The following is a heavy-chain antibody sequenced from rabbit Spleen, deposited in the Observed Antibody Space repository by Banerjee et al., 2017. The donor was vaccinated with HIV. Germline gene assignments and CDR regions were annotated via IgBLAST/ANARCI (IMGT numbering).Heavy chain of an antibody. Sequence: QQLEESGGDLVKPGASLTVTCTASGFSFSSRYYMCWVRQAPGKGLEWIACIYNGDGSTYYANWAKGRFTISKTSSTTVTLQMTSLTAADTATYFCARDSSGWGDYFNLWGPGTLVTVS. CDR1: GFSFSSRYY. CDR2: IYNGDGST. D-gene: IGHD4-1*01. CDR3: ARDSSGWGDYFNL. V-gene: IGHV1S40*01. J-gene: IGHJ4*01.